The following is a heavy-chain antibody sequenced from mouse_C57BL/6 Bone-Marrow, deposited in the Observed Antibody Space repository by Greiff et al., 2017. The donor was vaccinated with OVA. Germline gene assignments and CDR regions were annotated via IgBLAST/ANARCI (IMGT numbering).Heavy chain of an antibody. CDR2: IYPGSGST. J-gene: IGHJ4*01. V-gene: IGHV1-55*01. CDR3: AKGSYYDYDVRLMMDY. D-gene: IGHD2-4*01. Sequence: QVQLQQPGAELVKPGASVKMSCKASGYTFTSYWITWVKQRPGQGLEWIGDIYPGSGSTNYNEKFKSKATLTVDTSSSTAYMQLSSLTSEDSAVYYCAKGSYYDYDVRLMMDYWGQGTSVTVSS. CDR1: GYTFTSYW.